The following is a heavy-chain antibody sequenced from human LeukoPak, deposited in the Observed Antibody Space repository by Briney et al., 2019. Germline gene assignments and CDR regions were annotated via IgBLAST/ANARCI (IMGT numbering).Heavy chain of an antibody. CDR3: ARDRWDYDYVWGSYRYGPYFDY. J-gene: IGHJ4*02. CDR1: GFTVSSNY. CDR2: IYSGGST. D-gene: IGHD3-16*02. V-gene: IGHV3-53*01. Sequence: GGSLRLSCAASGFTVSSNYMSWVRQAPGKGLEWVSVIYSGGSTYYADSVKGRFTISRDNSKNTLYLQMNSLRAEDTAVYYCARDRWDYDYVWGSYRYGPYFDYWGQGTLVTVSS.